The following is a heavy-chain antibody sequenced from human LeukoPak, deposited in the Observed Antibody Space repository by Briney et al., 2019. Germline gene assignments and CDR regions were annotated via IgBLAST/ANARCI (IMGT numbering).Heavy chain of an antibody. CDR1: GYSISSGYY. CDR3: ARVRVYASSSCFDY. D-gene: IGHD2-8*01. CDR2: IYHSGST. V-gene: IGHV4-38-2*02. J-gene: IGHJ4*02. Sequence: SETLSLTCTVSGYSISSGYYWGWIRQPPGKGLEWIGSIYHSGSTYYSPSLKSRVTISVDTSKNQFSLKLSSVTAADTAVYYCARVRVYASSSCFDYWGQGTLVTVSS.